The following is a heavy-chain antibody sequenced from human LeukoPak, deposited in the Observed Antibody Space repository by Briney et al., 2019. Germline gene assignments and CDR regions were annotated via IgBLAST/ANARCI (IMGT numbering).Heavy chain of an antibody. D-gene: IGHD3-10*01. J-gene: IGHJ4*02. Sequence: SETLSLTCAVYGGSFSGYYWSWIRQPPGKGLEWIGEINHSGSTNYNPSLKSRVTISVDTSKNQFSLKLSSVTAADTAVYYCARHVGIRGRDYWGQGTLVTVSS. V-gene: IGHV4-34*01. CDR3: ARHVGIRGRDY. CDR2: INHSGST. CDR1: GGSFSGYY.